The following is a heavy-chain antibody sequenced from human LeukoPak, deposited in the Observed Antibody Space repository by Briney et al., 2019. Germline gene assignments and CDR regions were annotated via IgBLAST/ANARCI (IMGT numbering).Heavy chain of an antibody. V-gene: IGHV1-69*05. D-gene: IGHD2-15*01. Sequence: ASVKVSCKASGGTFSSYAISWVRQAPGQGLEWMARIIPIFGTANYAQKFQGRVTITTDESTSTAYMELSSLRSEDAAVYYCASPRYLGYCSGGSCYAEYFQHWGQGTLVTVSS. CDR3: ASPRYLGYCSGGSCYAEYFQH. CDR1: GGTFSSYA. CDR2: IIPIFGTA. J-gene: IGHJ1*01.